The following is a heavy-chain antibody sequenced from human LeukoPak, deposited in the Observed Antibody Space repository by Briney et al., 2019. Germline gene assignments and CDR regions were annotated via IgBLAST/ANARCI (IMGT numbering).Heavy chain of an antibody. CDR2: IRYDGSNK. D-gene: IGHD5-12*01. V-gene: IGHV3-30*02. Sequence: GGSQRLYCAATGFKSSSYGMHWERQAPGKGLEWVACIRYDGSNKYYADSVKGRFTISRDNSKNTLYLQMNSLRAEDTAVYYCGSGYNWFDPWGQGTLVTVSS. CDR3: GSGYNWFDP. J-gene: IGHJ5*02. CDR1: GFKSSSYG.